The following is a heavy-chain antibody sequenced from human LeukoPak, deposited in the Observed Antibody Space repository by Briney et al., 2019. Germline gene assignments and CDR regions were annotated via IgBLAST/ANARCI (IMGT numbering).Heavy chain of an antibody. V-gene: IGHV3-43*01. CDR1: GFTFDDYI. CDR2: VSWDGDTT. D-gene: IGHD3-3*02. CDR3: AKDEGHL. Sequence: GGSLRLSCAASGFTFDDYIMHWVRQAPGKGLEWVSLVSWDGDTTYYADSVKGRFTISRDNSKNSLYLQMNSLRTEDTALYYCAKDEGHLWGQGTLVTVSS. J-gene: IGHJ4*02.